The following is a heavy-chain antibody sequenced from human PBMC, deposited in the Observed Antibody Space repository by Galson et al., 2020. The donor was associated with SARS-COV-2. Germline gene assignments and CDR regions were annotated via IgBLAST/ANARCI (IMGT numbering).Heavy chain of an antibody. V-gene: IGHV4-39*07. Sequence: SETLSLTCTVSGGSISSSSYYWGWIRQPPGKGLEWIGSIYYSGSTYYNPSLKSRVTISVDTSKNQFSLKLSSVTAADTAVYYCARESSGYYPWGQGTLVTVSS. CDR1: GGSISSSSYY. CDR3: ARESSGYYP. J-gene: IGHJ5*02. D-gene: IGHD3-22*01. CDR2: IYYSGST.